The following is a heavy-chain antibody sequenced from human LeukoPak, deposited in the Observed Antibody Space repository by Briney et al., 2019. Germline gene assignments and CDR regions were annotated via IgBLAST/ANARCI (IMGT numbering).Heavy chain of an antibody. CDR2: IKQDGSEK. CDR3: ATWSNAWEFDY. Sequence: GGSLRLSCAASGFTFSSYAMSWVRQAPGKGLEWVANIKQDGSEKYYVDSVKGRFTISRDNAKNSLYLQMNSLRAEDTAVYYCATWSNAWEFDYWGQGTLVSVSS. J-gene: IGHJ4*02. CDR1: GFTFSSYA. D-gene: IGHD1-26*01. V-gene: IGHV3-7*02.